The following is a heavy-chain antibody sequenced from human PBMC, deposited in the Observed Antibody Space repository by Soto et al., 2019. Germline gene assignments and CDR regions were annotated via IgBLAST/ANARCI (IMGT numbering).Heavy chain of an antibody. CDR3: ARLTRGVYDFDRLWEKFDY. CDR1: GFSLSSIGMG. V-gene: IGHV2-5*02. J-gene: IGHJ4*02. CDR2: IYWDDDK. Sequence: QITVKESGLPLVKPTETLTLTCTFSGFSLSSIGMGVGWIRQPPGKALEWLTLIYWDDDKRYSPSLSSRLTITKDPSKNQVDLTKTNMDPVDTATYYCARLTRGVYDFDRLWEKFDYWGQGALVTVS. D-gene: IGHD5-12*01.